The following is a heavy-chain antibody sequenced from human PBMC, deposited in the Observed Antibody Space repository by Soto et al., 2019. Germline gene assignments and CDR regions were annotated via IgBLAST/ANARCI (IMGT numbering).Heavy chain of an antibody. J-gene: IGHJ2*01. V-gene: IGHV1-3*01. CDR1: GYTFTNYG. CDR2: INAGNGNT. CDR3: ARSGYSSGWYHWYFDL. Sequence: QVQLVQSGAEVKKPGASVKVSCEASGYTFTNYGIHWVRQAPGQRLEWMGWINAGNGNTKYSQNFQGRVTITRDTSASTAYMELSSLRSEDTAVFYCARSGYSSGWYHWYFDLWGRGTLVTVSS. D-gene: IGHD6-19*01.